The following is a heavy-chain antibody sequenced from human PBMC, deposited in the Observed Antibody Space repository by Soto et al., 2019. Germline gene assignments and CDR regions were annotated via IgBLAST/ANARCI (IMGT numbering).Heavy chain of an antibody. D-gene: IGHD1-20*01. Sequence: EVQLVESGGGLVQSGGSLRLSCAASGFTFSSYSMNWVRQAPGKGLEWVSYISSSSSTIYYADSVKGRFTISRDNAKNSLYLQMNSLRDEDTAVYYCARAMSITGIYYFDYWGQGTLVTVSS. CDR3: ARAMSITGIYYFDY. J-gene: IGHJ4*02. CDR2: ISSSSSTI. CDR1: GFTFSSYS. V-gene: IGHV3-48*02.